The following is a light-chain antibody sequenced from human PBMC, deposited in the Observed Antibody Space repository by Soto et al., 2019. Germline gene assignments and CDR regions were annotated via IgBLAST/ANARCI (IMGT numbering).Light chain of an antibody. Sequence: QSALTQPASVSGSPGQSITISCTGTSSDVGRYNLVSWYQQHPGKAPKLMIYEVSKRPSGVSNRFSGSKSGNTASLTISGLQAEDEADYYCCSYAGSSTYVFGTGTRSPS. CDR3: CSYAGSSTYV. V-gene: IGLV2-23*02. J-gene: IGLJ1*01. CDR1: SSDVGRYNL. CDR2: EVS.